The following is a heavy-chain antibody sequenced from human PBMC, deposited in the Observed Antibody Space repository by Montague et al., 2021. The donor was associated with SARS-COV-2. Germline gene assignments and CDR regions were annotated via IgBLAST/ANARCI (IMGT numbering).Heavy chain of an antibody. D-gene: IGHD3-9*01. V-gene: IGHV2-70*01. CDR1: GFSLSTSGMC. Sequence: PALVKPTQTLTLTCTFSGFSLSTSGMCVSWIRQPPGKALEWLALXXWDDDKYYSTSLKTRLTISKDTSKNQVVLTMTNMDPVDTATYYCARVRDYDILTGSYSGFDYWGQGTLVTASS. CDR2: XXWDDDK. CDR3: ARVRDYDILTGSYSGFDY. J-gene: IGHJ4*02.